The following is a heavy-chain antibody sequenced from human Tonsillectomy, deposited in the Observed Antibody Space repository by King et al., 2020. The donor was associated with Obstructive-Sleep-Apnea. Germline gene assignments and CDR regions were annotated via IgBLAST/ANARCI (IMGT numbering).Heavy chain of an antibody. CDR1: GGSINNYY. Sequence: QLQESGPGLVKPSETLSLTCSVSGGSINNYYWSWIRQPPGKGLEWIGYVYYSGNTNFNPSLKSRVTISADTSKIQFSLGLRSVTAADTAVYYCPRHRGVEDYGGYGDYFDYWGQGTLVTVSS. CDR3: PRHRGVEDYGGYGDYFDY. J-gene: IGHJ4*02. D-gene: IGHD5-12*01. V-gene: IGHV4-59*08. CDR2: VYYSGNT.